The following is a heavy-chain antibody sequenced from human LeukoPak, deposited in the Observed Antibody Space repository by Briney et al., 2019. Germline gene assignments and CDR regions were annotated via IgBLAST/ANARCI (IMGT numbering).Heavy chain of an antibody. Sequence: SVKVSCKASGGSFSSYAISWVRQAPGQGLEWMGGIIPFFGTANYAQKFQGRVTITADESTSTAYMELSSLRSEDTAVYYCARAHPDDFWSGYRFDYWGQGTLVTVSS. CDR1: GGSFSSYA. CDR2: IIPFFGTA. V-gene: IGHV1-69*13. CDR3: ARAHPDDFWSGYRFDY. D-gene: IGHD3-3*01. J-gene: IGHJ4*02.